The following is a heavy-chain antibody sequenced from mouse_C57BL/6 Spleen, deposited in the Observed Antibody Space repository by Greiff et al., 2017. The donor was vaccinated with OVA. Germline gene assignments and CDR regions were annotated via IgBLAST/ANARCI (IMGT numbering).Heavy chain of an antibody. J-gene: IGHJ3*01. V-gene: IGHV5-12*01. CDR3: ASPGAY. Sequence: VMLVESGGGLVQPGGSLKLSCAASGFTFSDYYMYWVRQTPEKRLEWVAYISNGGGSTYYQDTVKGRVTISRDNAKNTLYLQMSRLKSEDTSMYYCASPGAYWGQGPLVTVSA. CDR1: GFTFSDYY. CDR2: ISNGGGST.